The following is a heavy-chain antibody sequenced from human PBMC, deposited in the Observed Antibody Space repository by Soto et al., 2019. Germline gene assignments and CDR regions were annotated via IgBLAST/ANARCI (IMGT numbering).Heavy chain of an antibody. CDR3: ARGQASYVAGLHPDYYYYSGMDV. Sequence: ASVKVSCKASGYTFTGYYMHWVRQAPGQGLEWMGWINPNSGGTNYAQKFQGWVTMTRDTSISTAYMELSRLRSDDTAVYYCARGQASYVAGLHPDYYYYSGMDVWGQGTTVTVSS. J-gene: IGHJ6*02. V-gene: IGHV1-2*04. D-gene: IGHD6-19*01. CDR2: INPNSGGT. CDR1: GYTFTGYY.